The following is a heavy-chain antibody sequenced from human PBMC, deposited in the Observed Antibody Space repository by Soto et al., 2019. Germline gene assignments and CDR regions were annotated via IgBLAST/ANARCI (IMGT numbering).Heavy chain of an antibody. V-gene: IGHV4-30-4*01. CDR3: ASRHRTTVLLGWFDP. CDR1: GGSISSGDYY. CDR2: IYYSGST. Sequence: QVQLQESGPGLVKPSQTLSLTCTVSGGSISSGDYYWSWIRQPPGKGLEWIGYIYYSGSTYYNPSLKRRVTISIDTSKNQCSVKVSFVTAADTAVSCCASRHRTTVLLGWFDPWGHGTLVNVFS. J-gene: IGHJ5*02. D-gene: IGHD4-4*01.